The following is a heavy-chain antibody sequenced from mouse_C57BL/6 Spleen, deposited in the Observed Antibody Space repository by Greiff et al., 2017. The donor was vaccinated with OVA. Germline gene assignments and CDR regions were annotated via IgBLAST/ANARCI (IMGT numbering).Heavy chain of an antibody. J-gene: IGHJ3*01. Sequence: VQLQQPGAELVKPGASVKMSCKASGYTFTSYWITWVKQRPGQGLEWIGDIYPGSGSTNYNEKFKSKATLTVDTSSSTAYMQLSSLTSEDSAVYYCAREGDSSGYLAWFAYWGQGTLVTVSA. D-gene: IGHD3-2*02. CDR1: GYTFTSYW. CDR3: AREGDSSGYLAWFAY. V-gene: IGHV1-55*01. CDR2: IYPGSGST.